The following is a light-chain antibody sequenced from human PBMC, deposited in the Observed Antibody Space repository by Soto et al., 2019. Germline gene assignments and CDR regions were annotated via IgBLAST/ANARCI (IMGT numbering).Light chain of an antibody. CDR2: GAS. V-gene: IGKV3-20*01. CDR3: QHYGSSPRT. Sequence: EIVLTQSPGTLSLSPGERATLSCRASQSVSSSYLAWYQQKPGQAPRLLIYGASTRATGIPDRFSGSGSGTDFTLTISRLEPEEFAVYYCQHYGSSPRTFGKGTKLEIK. J-gene: IGKJ2*01. CDR1: QSVSSSY.